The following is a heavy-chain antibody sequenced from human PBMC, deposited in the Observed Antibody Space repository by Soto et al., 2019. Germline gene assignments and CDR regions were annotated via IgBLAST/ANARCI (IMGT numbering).Heavy chain of an antibody. Sequence: RRLSCAASGFTFSSYAMHWVRQAPGKGLEWVAVISYDGSNKYYADSVKGRFTISRDNSKNTLYLQMNSLRAEDTAVYYCARDPAARDYYYYYGMDVWGQGTTVTVSS. CDR1: GFTFSSYA. CDR3: ARDPAARDYYYYYGMDV. D-gene: IGHD6-13*01. CDR2: ISYDGSNK. V-gene: IGHV3-30-3*01. J-gene: IGHJ6*02.